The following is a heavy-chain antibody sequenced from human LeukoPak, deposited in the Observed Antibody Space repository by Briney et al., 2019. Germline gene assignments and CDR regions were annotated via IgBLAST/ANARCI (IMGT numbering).Heavy chain of an antibody. CDR1: GLSFRNYG. Sequence: PGGSLGLSCAASGLSFRNYGMHWVRQAPGKGLEWVASLWYDGSNQNYADSVKGRFTISRDNSKNTVFLQMNSLRAGDTAVYYCARWRASLTGVPYYFDSWGRASRVIVSS. CDR3: ARWRASLTGVPYYFDS. J-gene: IGHJ4*02. D-gene: IGHD3-9*01. V-gene: IGHV3-33*01. CDR2: LWYDGSNQ.